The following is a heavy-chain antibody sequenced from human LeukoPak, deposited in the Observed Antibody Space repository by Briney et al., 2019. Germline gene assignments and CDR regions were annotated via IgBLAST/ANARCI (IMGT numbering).Heavy chain of an antibody. Sequence: SETLSLTCTVSGYSISSGYYWGWIRQPPGKGLEWIGSIYHSGSTYYNPSLKSRVTISVDTSKNQFSLKLSSVTAADTAVYYCARQGWGYSSVRKYYFDYWGQGTLVTVSS. CDR3: ARQGWGYSSVRKYYFDY. CDR2: IYHSGST. CDR1: GYSISSGYY. D-gene: IGHD3-22*01. V-gene: IGHV4-38-2*02. J-gene: IGHJ4*02.